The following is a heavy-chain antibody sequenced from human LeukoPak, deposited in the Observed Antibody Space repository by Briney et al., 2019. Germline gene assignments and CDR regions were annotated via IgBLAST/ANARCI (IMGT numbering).Heavy chain of an antibody. J-gene: IGHJ6*03. CDR2: IKQDGSEK. D-gene: IGHD6-19*01. CDR3: ARGLEWLVRYYYMDL. Sequence: QPGGSLRLSCAASGFTFSSYWMSWVRQAPGKGLEWVANIKQDGSEKYYVDSVKGRFTISRDNAKNSLYLQMDSLRAEDTAVYYCARGLEWLVRYYYMDLWGKGTTVTISS. V-gene: IGHV3-7*04. CDR1: GFTFSSYW.